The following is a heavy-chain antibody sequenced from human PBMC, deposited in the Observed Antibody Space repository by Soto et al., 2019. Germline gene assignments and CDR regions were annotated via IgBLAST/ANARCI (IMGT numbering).Heavy chain of an antibody. Sequence: GGSLRLSCAASGFTFSSFWMSWVRQAPGKGLEWVANIKEAGRETYYVDSVKGRFTISRDNAKNSLDLQMNSLRVDDTAVYYCARVGVAVVTDRTRTYNYYYRDVWGKGTTVTVSS. D-gene: IGHD2-2*01. V-gene: IGHV3-7*01. CDR1: GFTFSSFW. CDR2: IKEAGRET. CDR3: ARVGVAVVTDRTRTYNYYYRDV. J-gene: IGHJ6*03.